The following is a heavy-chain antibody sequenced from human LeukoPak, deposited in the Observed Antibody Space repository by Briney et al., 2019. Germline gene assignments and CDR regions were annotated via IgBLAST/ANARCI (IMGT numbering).Heavy chain of an antibody. CDR3: ARRRYYDGSGYLE. CDR2: IYFSGRT. V-gene: IGHV4-39*01. J-gene: IGHJ1*01. D-gene: IGHD3-22*01. CDR1: GDSVSRSDSY. Sequence: SETLTLTCSVSGDSVSRSDSYWDWIRQPPGKGLEWIGTIYFSGRTYYSPSLKSRVTMSVDPSNNQFSLNLRSVTAADTAVYYCARRRYYDGSGYLEWGQGTLLSVSS.